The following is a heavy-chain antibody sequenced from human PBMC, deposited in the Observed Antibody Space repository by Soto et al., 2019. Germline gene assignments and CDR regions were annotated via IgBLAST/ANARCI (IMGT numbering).Heavy chain of an antibody. CDR3: ARDHIPGSYHDY. CDR1: GYTFTSYG. Sequence: ASVKVSCKASGYTFTSYGISWVRQAPGQGLEWMGWISAYNGNTNYAQKLQGRVTTTTDTSTSTAYMELRGLRSDDTAVYYCARDHIPGSYHDYWGQGTLVTVSS. V-gene: IGHV1-18*04. CDR2: ISAYNGNT. J-gene: IGHJ4*02. D-gene: IGHD3-10*01.